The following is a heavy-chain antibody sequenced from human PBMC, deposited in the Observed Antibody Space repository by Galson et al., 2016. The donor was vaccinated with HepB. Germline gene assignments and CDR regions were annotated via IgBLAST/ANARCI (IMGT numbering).Heavy chain of an antibody. Sequence: SETLSLTCNVSGGSITSYYWSWIRQPPGRGLEWIGYIYYSGGTNYNPSLKSRVTISLDTSKNQFSVNLTSVTAADTAVYYCTRSIYGRRIAAVGSFDYWGQGILVTVSA. V-gene: IGHV4-59*01. CDR3: TRSIYGRRIAAVGSFDY. CDR1: GGSITSYY. D-gene: IGHD6-13*01. CDR2: IYYSGGT. J-gene: IGHJ4*02.